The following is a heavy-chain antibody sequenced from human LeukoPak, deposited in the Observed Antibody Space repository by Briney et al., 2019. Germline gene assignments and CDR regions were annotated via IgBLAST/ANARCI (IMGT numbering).Heavy chain of an antibody. CDR2: INPSGGGT. CDR1: GYSFSSYY. D-gene: IGHD2-15*01. CDR3: ARGEYCTAGTCPPGLS. J-gene: IGHJ4*02. V-gene: IGHV1-46*01. Sequence: GASVKVSCKASGYSFSSYYMHWVRQAPGQGLEWMGIINPSGGGTSYAEKFQGRVTMTRDTSTSTVYMELSSPRSEDTALYYCARGEYCTAGTCPPGLSWGQGTLVTVSS.